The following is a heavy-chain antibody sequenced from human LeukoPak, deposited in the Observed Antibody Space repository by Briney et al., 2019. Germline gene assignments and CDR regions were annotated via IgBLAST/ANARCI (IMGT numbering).Heavy chain of an antibody. V-gene: IGHV3-23*01. D-gene: IGHD3-10*01. Sequence: GGSLRLSCAASGFTFSSYAMSWVRQAPGKGLEWVSAISGSGGSTYYADSVKGRFTISKDNSKNTLYLQMNSLRAEDTAVYYCAKAIRGQITVVRGVIMGFDYWGQGTLVTVSS. J-gene: IGHJ4*02. CDR3: AKAIRGQITVVRGVIMGFDY. CDR2: ISGSGGST. CDR1: GFTFSSYA.